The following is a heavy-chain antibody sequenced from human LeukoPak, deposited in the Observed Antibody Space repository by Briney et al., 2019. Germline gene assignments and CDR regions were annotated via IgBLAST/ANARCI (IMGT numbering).Heavy chain of an antibody. D-gene: IGHD2-21*02. J-gene: IGHJ4*02. CDR1: GFTFSNYN. CDR2: ISSSSTNI. CDR3: ARDGGDFCGGDCYSRDYYFDY. V-gene: IGHV3-21*01. Sequence: GGSLRLSCATSGFTFSNYNMNWVRQAPGKGLEWVSYISSSSTNIYYTDSVKGRFTISRDSAKNSLYLQMNSLRAEDTAVYYCARDGGDFCGGDCYSRDYYFDYWGQGTLVTVSS.